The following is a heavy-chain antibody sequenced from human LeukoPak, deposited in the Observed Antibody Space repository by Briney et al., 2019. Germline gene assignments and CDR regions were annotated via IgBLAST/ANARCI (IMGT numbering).Heavy chain of an antibody. Sequence: SETLSLACTVSGYSISSGYYWGWIRQPPGKGLEWIGSTFYSGSTYYNPSLKSRITISVDTSKNQFSLKLNSVTAADTAVYYCARDQWDYDSSGYSHAFDIWGQGTMVTVSS. J-gene: IGHJ3*02. D-gene: IGHD3-22*01. V-gene: IGHV4-38-2*02. CDR2: TFYSGST. CDR1: GYSISSGYY. CDR3: ARDQWDYDSSGYSHAFDI.